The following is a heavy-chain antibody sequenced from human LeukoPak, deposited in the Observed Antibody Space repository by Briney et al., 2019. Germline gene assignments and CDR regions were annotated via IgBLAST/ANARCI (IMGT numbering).Heavy chain of an antibody. CDR2: IYYSGNT. CDR3: ARQTGSGLFILP. CDR1: GVSISSSNSY. Sequence: NTSETLSLTCTVSGVSISSSNSYWGWVRQPPGKGLEWIGSIYYSGNTYYNASRKSQVSISIDTSKNQFSLKLTSVTAADTAVYYCARQTGSGLFILPGGQGTLVTVSS. J-gene: IGHJ4*02. V-gene: IGHV4-39*01. D-gene: IGHD3/OR15-3a*01.